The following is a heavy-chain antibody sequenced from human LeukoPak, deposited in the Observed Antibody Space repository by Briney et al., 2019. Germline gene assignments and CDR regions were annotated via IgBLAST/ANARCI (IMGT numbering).Heavy chain of an antibody. Sequence: PGGSLRLSCAASGFTFSSYAMSWVRQAPGKGLEWVSAISGSGGSTYYADSVKGRFTISRDNSKNTLYLQMNSLRAEGTAVYYCAKPDTSLTTVTTSLDYWGQGTLVTVSS. CDR2: ISGSGGST. D-gene: IGHD4-17*01. CDR1: GFTFSSYA. J-gene: IGHJ4*02. CDR3: AKPDTSLTTVTTSLDY. V-gene: IGHV3-23*01.